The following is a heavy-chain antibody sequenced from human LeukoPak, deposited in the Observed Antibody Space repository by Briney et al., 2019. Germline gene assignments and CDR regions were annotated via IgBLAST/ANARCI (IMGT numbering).Heavy chain of an antibody. D-gene: IGHD2/OR15-2a*01. CDR3: ASGGSLSAFGI. V-gene: IGHV4-59*08. Sequence: LETLSLTCTVSGGSISSYYWSWIRQPPGKGLEWIGYSYYRGCTNYNPSLRSRVAISVDTSKNQVSLKLTYVTAADTAMYYCASGGSLSAFGIWGQGTVVTDPS. CDR1: GGSISSYY. J-gene: IGHJ3*02. CDR2: SYYRGCT.